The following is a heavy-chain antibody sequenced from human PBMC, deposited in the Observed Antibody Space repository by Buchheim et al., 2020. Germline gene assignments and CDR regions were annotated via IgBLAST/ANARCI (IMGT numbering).Heavy chain of an antibody. J-gene: IGHJ4*02. D-gene: IGHD4-11*01. CDR1: GFSFSGYA. CDR2: ISGSGATT. CDR3: AKGSRGYTNYYFDY. V-gene: IGHV3-23*04. Sequence: EVQLVDSGGGLVQPGESLRLSCAASGFSFSGYAMSWVRQAPGKGVEWVSSISGSGATTFNADSVKGRFTISRANSKNMLYLQMNSLRAEDTAVYFCAKGSRGYTNYYFDYWGQGTL.